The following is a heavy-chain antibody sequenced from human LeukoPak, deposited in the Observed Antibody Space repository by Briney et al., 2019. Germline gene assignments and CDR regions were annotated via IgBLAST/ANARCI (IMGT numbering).Heavy chain of an antibody. CDR1: GFTFSNYW. V-gene: IGHV3-48*04. D-gene: IGHD3-10*02. CDR2: ITSSGSTI. J-gene: IGHJ6*04. Sequence: GGSLRLSCAASGFTFSNYWMHWVRQAPGKGLEWVSYITSSGSTIYYADSVKGRFTISRDNAKNSLYLQMNSLRAEDTAVYYCAELGITMIGGVWGKGTTVTISS. CDR3: AELGITMIGGV.